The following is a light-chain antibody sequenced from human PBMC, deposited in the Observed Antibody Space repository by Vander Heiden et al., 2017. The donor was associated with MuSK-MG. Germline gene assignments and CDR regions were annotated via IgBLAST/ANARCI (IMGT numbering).Light chain of an antibody. Sequence: DIQMTPSPSSLSATVGDRVTITCRASQSVISYLNWYRQKPGKAPKLLIYAASSLQSGVPSRFSGSGSGTDFTLTISSLQPEDFATYYCQQSYSSPPTFGQGTKVEIK. V-gene: IGKV1-39*01. J-gene: IGKJ1*01. CDR2: AAS. CDR1: QSVISY. CDR3: QQSYSSPPT.